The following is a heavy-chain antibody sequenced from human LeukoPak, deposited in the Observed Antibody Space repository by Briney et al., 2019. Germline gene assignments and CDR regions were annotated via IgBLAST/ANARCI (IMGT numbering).Heavy chain of an antibody. CDR1: GYTFTSYY. CDR3: ARDPPAHSIAAAGPFDY. D-gene: IGHD6-13*01. CDR2: INPSGGST. Sequence: ASVKVSCTASGYTFTSYYMHWVRQAPGQGLEWMGIINPSGGSTSYAQKFQGRVTMTRDTSTSTVYMELSSLRSEDTAVYYCARDPPAHSIAAAGPFDYWGQGTLVTVSS. V-gene: IGHV1-46*01. J-gene: IGHJ4*02.